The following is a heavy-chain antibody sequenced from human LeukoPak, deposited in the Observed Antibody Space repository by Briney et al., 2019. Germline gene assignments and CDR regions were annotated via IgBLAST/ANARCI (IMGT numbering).Heavy chain of an antibody. CDR2: TYISGDT. CDR3: ARDQRAYYHMDV. V-gene: IGHV4-4*07. J-gene: IGHJ6*03. Sequence: SETLSLTCTVSGGSISSHYLSWIRQPAGKGLEWIGRTYISGDTDYNPSLKSRVTMSVDTSKNQFFLKLSSVTAADTAVYYCARDQRAYYHMDVWGKGTTVTVSS. CDR1: GGSISSHY.